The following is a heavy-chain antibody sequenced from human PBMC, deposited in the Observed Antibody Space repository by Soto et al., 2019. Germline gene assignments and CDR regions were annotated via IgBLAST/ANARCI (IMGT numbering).Heavy chain of an antibody. CDR1: RGTFSTYG. J-gene: IGHJ4*01. D-gene: IGHD6-13*01. CDR3: ARGPLTISWY. V-gene: IGHV1-3*01. CDR2: IIPGNGNT. Sequence: ASVKVSCKASRGTFSTYGITWVRQAPEKGLEWMGGIIPGNGNTNYSQKFQDRVTITRDTSATTAYMELSSLRFEDTAVYYCARGPLTISWYWGQGTPVTVSS.